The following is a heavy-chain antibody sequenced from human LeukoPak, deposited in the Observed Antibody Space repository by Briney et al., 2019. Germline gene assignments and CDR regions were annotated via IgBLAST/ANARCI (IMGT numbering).Heavy chain of an antibody. CDR3: ARAPAAAGTIDY. CDR2: INHSGST. Sequence: SETLSLTCAVYGGSFSGNYWTWIRQPPGKGLEWIGEINHSGSTNYNPSLKSRVTISVDTSKNHFSLKLSSVTAADTAVYYCARAPAAAGTIDYWSQGTLVTVSS. J-gene: IGHJ4*02. D-gene: IGHD6-13*01. CDR1: GGSFSGNY. V-gene: IGHV4-34*01.